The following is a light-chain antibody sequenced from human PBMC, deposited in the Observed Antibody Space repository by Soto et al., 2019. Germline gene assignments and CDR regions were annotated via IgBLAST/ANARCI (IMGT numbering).Light chain of an antibody. J-gene: IGKJ2*01. CDR2: AAS. CDR3: QQDYSYPYT. Sequence: AIRMTQSPSSFSASTGDRVTITCRASQGISSYLAWYQQKPGKAPKLLIYAASTLQSGVPSRFSGSGSGTDFTLTISGLQSEDFATYYCQQDYSYPYTFGQGTKLEIK. CDR1: QGISSY. V-gene: IGKV1-8*01.